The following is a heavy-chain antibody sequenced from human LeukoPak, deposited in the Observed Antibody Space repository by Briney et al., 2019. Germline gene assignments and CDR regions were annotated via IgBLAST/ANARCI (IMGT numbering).Heavy chain of an antibody. J-gene: IGHJ4*02. Sequence: SETLSLTCTVSGGSISSYYWSWIRQPPGKGLEWIGYIYTSGSTNYNPSLKSRVTISVDTSKNQFSLKLSSVTAADTAVYYCARRGYSSFYFDYWDQGTLVTVSS. CDR1: GGSISSYY. CDR3: ARRGYSSFYFDY. V-gene: IGHV4-4*09. CDR2: IYTSGST. D-gene: IGHD6-19*01.